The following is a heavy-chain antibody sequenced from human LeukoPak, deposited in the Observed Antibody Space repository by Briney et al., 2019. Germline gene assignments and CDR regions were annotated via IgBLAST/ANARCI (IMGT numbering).Heavy chain of an antibody. CDR2: ISWNSNEI. CDR3: AKDMVAAGPPNFDY. V-gene: IGHV3-9*01. J-gene: IGHJ4*02. D-gene: IGHD6-13*01. Sequence: PGRSLRLSCVASGFDFADQAMHWVRQAPGKGLEWVSGISWNSNEIIYADSVRGRFTISRDNAKNSLYLQMNSLRAEDTALYYCAKDMVAAGPPNFDYWGQGTLVTVSS. CDR1: GFDFADQA.